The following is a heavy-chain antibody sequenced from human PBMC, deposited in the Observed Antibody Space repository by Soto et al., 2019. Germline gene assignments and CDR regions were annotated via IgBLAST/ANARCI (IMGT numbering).Heavy chain of an antibody. CDR2: IKSKAHGGTT. J-gene: IGHJ4*02. Sequence: EVQLEESGGGLIKPGESLTLSCAASDFILSDAWMKWVRQAPGKEPEWVGRIKSKAHGGTTDDAAPVNGSFTILRDDSKNTLYLQMNSRQTVYTAMYYCASYRDSSGLRRYDYWGQGALVTVS. V-gene: IGHV3-15*07. D-gene: IGHD3-22*01. CDR1: DFILSDAW. CDR3: ASYRDSSGLRRYDY.